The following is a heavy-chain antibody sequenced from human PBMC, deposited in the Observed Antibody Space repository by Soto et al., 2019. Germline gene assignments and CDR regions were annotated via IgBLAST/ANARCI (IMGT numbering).Heavy chain of an antibody. CDR2: ISAYNGNT. CDR3: AGGYDSPYYGMDV. CDR1: GYTLTSYG. J-gene: IGHJ6*02. D-gene: IGHD5-12*01. Sequence: SVKVSCKASGYTLTSYGISWVRQAPGQGLEWMGWISAYNGNTNYAQKLQGRVTMTTDTSTSTAYMELRSLRSDDTAVYYCAGGYDSPYYGMDVWGQGTTVTASS. V-gene: IGHV1-18*01.